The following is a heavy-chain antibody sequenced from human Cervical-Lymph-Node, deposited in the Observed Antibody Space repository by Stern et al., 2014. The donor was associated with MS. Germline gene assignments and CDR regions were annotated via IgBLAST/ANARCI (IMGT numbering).Heavy chain of an antibody. CDR1: GGSITSSY. CDR3: ARGRMYHFDS. J-gene: IGHJ4*02. CDR2: IHYSGTT. Sequence: QVHLQESGPGLVKPSESLSLTCTVSGGSITSSYCSWIRKSPGKGLDWIGYIHYSGTTAYNPSLKSRVTISVDSSKNQFSLRLSSATAADTAVYYCARGRMYHFDSWGQGTLVTVSS. D-gene: IGHD2-8*01. V-gene: IGHV4-59*01.